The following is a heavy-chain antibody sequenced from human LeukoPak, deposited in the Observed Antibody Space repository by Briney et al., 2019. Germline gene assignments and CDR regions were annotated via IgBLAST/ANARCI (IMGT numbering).Heavy chain of an antibody. Sequence: GGSLRLCWAAAGFTFSSYGMHWVRQAPGKGQEWVAVIWYDGSNKYYADSVKGRFTISRDNSKNTLYLQMNSLRAEDTAVYYCAREFQDAFDIWGQGTMVTVSS. CDR1: GFTFSSYG. CDR2: IWYDGSNK. V-gene: IGHV3-33*01. J-gene: IGHJ3*02. CDR3: AREFQDAFDI.